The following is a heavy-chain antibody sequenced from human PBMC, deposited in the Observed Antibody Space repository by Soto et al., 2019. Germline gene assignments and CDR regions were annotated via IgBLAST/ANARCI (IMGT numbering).Heavy chain of an antibody. J-gene: IGHJ4*02. CDR2: INAGNGNT. Sequence: GGSVKVSCKASGYIFTSNVMHWVRQAPGQRLEWMGWINAGNGNTKYSQKFQGRVTITRDTPASTAFMELSSLRSEDTAVYYCARDHPYPGSSWFFFDLWGQGTLVTVSS. V-gene: IGHV1-3*01. CDR3: ARDHPYPGSSWFFFDL. CDR1: GYIFTSNV. D-gene: IGHD6-13*01.